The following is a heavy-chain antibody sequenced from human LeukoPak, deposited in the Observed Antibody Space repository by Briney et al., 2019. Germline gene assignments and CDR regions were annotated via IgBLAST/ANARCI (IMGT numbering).Heavy chain of an antibody. V-gene: IGHV4-4*07. J-gene: IGHJ6*03. Sequence: PSETLSLTCTVSGGPISGSYWSWIRQPAGKGLEWIGRIYTTGSTNYNPSLKSRVTISVDKSKNQFSLKMSSVTAADTAVYYCARGTYGSGSRVYYYYYMDVWGKGTTVTVSS. CDR1: GGPISGSY. CDR2: IYTTGST. D-gene: IGHD3-10*01. CDR3: ARGTYGSGSRVYYYYYMDV.